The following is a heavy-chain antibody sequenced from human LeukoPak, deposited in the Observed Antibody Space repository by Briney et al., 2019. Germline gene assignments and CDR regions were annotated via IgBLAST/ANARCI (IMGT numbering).Heavy chain of an antibody. CDR3: ARGAYGDPTSFDY. CDR2: IYYSGST. J-gene: IGHJ4*02. Sequence: SETLSLTCTVSGGSISSYYGSWIRQPPGKGLEWIGYIYYSGSTNYNPSLKSRVTISVDTSKNQFSLKLSSVTAADTAVYYCARGAYGDPTSFDYWGQGTLVTVSS. CDR1: GGSISSYY. D-gene: IGHD4-17*01. V-gene: IGHV4-59*01.